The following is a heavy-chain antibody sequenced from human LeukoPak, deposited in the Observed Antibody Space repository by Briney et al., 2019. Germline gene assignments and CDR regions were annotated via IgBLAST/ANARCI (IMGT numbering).Heavy chain of an antibody. CDR2: INPFSGGT. V-gene: IGHV1-2*04. CDR1: GYSFTDYY. J-gene: IGHJ4*02. D-gene: IGHD6-13*01. CDR3: ARGLIAPGIAAADFDY. Sequence: ASVKVSCKASGYSFTDYYIHWVRQAPGQGLEWMGWINPFSGGTKYAQKFQGWVTMTRDTSISTAYMELSRLRSDDTAVYYCARGLIAPGIAAADFDYWGQGTLVTVSS.